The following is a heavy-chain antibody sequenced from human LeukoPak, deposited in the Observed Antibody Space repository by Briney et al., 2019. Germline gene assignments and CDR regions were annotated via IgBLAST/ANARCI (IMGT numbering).Heavy chain of an antibody. V-gene: IGHV3-7*03. Sequence: RGSLRLSCAASGFALSSHWMTWVRQVPGRGPEWVANVNRDGSETYYLDSVKGRFTISKDNAKNSLYLQMNSLRAEDTALYHCARNNGMDVWGQGTTVIVS. CDR3: ARNNGMDV. CDR1: GFALSSHW. J-gene: IGHJ6*02. CDR2: VNRDGSET.